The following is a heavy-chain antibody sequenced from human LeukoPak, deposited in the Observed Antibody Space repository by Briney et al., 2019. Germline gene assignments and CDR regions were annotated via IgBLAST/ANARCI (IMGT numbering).Heavy chain of an antibody. CDR3: ATSSGSYHLGY. J-gene: IGHJ4*02. Sequence: GGSLRLSCAASGFTLSSYWMHWVRQAPGKGLVWVSRINGAGTSTVYADSVKGRFTISRDNAKNTLCLQMNSLRAEDTAMYYCATSSGSYHLGYWGQGTLVTVSS. CDR2: INGAGTST. D-gene: IGHD1-26*01. CDR1: GFTLSSYW. V-gene: IGHV3-74*01.